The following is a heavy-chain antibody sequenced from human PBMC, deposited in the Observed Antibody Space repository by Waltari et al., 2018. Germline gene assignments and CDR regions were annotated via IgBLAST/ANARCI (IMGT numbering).Heavy chain of an antibody. D-gene: IGHD6-13*01. CDR3: ATTLYSSSWHGDYYYGMDV. CDR2: INHSGST. V-gene: IGHV4-34*01. Sequence: QVQLQQWGAGLLKPSGTLSLTCAVYGGSFSGYYWSWIRQPPGKGLEWIGEINHSGSTNYNPSLKSRVTISVDTSKNQFSLKLSSVTAADTAVYYCATTLYSSSWHGDYYYGMDVWGQGTTVTVSS. CDR1: GGSFSGYY. J-gene: IGHJ6*02.